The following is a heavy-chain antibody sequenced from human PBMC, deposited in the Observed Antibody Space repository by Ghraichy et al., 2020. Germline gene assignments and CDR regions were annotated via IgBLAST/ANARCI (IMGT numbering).Heavy chain of an antibody. Sequence: GGSLRLSCATSGFTFTTYWMHWVRQAPGKGLVWVSRITSDGRSTSYADSVKGRFTISRDNAKNTLYLQMNSLRAEDTAVYYCARVLFDGAVAKNGFDPWGQGALVTVSS. CDR2: ITSDGRST. J-gene: IGHJ5*02. CDR3: ARVLFDGAVAKNGFDP. V-gene: IGHV3-74*01. CDR1: GFTFTTYW. D-gene: IGHD2-2*01.